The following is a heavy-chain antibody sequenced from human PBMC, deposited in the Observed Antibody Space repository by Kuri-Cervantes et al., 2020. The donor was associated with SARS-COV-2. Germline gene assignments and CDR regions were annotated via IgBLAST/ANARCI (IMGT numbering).Heavy chain of an antibody. V-gene: IGHV4-34*01. CDR3: ARLTPQNWGWVDY. Sequence: SQTLSLTCAVYGGSFSGYYWSWIRQPPGKGLEWIGSIYHSGSTYYNPSLKSRVTISVDTSKNQFSLKLSSVTAADTAVYYCARLTPQNWGWVDYWGQGTLVTVSS. D-gene: IGHD7-27*01. CDR1: GGSFSGYY. CDR2: IYHSGST. J-gene: IGHJ4*02.